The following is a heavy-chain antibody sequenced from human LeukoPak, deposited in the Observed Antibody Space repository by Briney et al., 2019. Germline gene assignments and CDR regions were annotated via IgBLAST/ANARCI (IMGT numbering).Heavy chain of an antibody. CDR2: IIPILGIA. V-gene: IGHV1-69*04. Sequence: ASVKVSCKASGGTFSSYAISWVRQAPGQGLEWMGRIIPILGIANYAQKFQGRVTITADKSTSTAYMELSSLRSEDTAVYYCAAERGDTMIEDWGQGTLVTVSS. J-gene: IGHJ4*02. D-gene: IGHD3-22*01. CDR3: AAERGDTMIED. CDR1: GGTFSSYA.